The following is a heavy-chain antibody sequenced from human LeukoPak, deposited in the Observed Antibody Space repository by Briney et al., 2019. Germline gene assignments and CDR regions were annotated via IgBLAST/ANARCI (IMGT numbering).Heavy chain of an antibody. D-gene: IGHD3-10*02. CDR3: AELGITMIGGV. V-gene: IGHV3-20*04. Sequence: GGSLRLSGAASGFTFDDYGMSWVRQAPGKGLEWVSGINWNGGSTGYADSVKGRFTISRDNAKNSLYLQMNSLRAEDTAVYYCAELGITMIGGVWGKGTTVTISS. CDR2: INWNGGST. J-gene: IGHJ6*04. CDR1: GFTFDDYG.